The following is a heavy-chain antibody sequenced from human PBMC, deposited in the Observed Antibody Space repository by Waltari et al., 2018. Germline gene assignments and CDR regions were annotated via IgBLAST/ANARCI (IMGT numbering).Heavy chain of an antibody. J-gene: IGHJ4*02. Sequence: QVQLVESGGGVVQPGRSLRLSCAASGFTFSSYGMHWVRQAPGKGLEWVAVIWYDGSNKYYADSVKGRFTISRDNSKNTLYLQMNSLRAEDTAVYYCAKEGPQPDYWGQGTLVTVSS. V-gene: IGHV3-33*06. CDR3: AKEGPQPDY. CDR2: IWYDGSNK. CDR1: GFTFSSYG.